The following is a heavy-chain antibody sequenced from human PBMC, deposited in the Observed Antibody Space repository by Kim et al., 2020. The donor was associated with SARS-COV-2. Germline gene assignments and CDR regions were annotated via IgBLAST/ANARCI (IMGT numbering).Heavy chain of an antibody. D-gene: IGHD6-19*01. V-gene: IGHV1-3*01. Sequence: ASVKVSCKASGYTFTSYAMHWVRQAPGQRLEWMGWINAGNGNTKYSQKFKGRVTITRDTSASTAYMELSSLRSEDTAVYYCARDWIAVAGRFSKFDPWGQGTLVTVS. CDR2: INAGNGNT. J-gene: IGHJ5*02. CDR3: ARDWIAVAGRFSKFDP. CDR1: GYTFTSYA.